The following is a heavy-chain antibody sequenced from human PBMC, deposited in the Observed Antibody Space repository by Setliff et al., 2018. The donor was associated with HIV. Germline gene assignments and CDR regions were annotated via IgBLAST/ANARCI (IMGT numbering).Heavy chain of an antibody. J-gene: IGHJ6*03. D-gene: IGHD3-10*01. CDR3: AREGKFRYYYYMDV. CDR1: GYTFTNYD. V-gene: IGHV1-8*01. CDR2: MNPNSGNT. Sequence: GASVKVSCKASGYTFTNYDINWVRQATGQGLEWMGWMNPNSGNTGYAQKFQGRVTMTRNTSISTAYMELSSLRSEDTAVYYCAREGKFRYYYYMDVWGKGTTVTVSS.